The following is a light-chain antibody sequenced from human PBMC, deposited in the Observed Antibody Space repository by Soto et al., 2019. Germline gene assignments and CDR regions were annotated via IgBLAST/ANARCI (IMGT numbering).Light chain of an antibody. CDR3: QQYFNWPYT. CDR2: DAS. J-gene: IGKJ2*01. V-gene: IGKV3-15*01. Sequence: EIVMTQSPATLSVSPGERATLSCRASQSVTSNLAWYQQKPGRAPRLLIYDASTRARGIPARFSGSGSGTEFTLTISNLQSEDFALYYCQQYFNWPYTFGQGTKLEIK. CDR1: QSVTSN.